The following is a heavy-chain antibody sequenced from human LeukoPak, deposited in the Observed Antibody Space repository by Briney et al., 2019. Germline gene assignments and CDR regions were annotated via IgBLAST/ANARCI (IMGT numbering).Heavy chain of an antibody. CDR1: GFTFSDYY. V-gene: IGHV3-11*01. CDR3: ARMATYYDFWSGYYEASRDGMDV. J-gene: IGHJ6*02. D-gene: IGHD3-3*01. Sequence: GGSLRLSCAASGFTFSDYYMSWIRQAPGKGLEWVSYISSCGSTIYYADSVKGRFTISRDNAKNSLYLQMNSLRAEDTAVYYCARMATYYDFWSGYYEASRDGMDVWGQGTTVTVSS. CDR2: ISSCGSTI.